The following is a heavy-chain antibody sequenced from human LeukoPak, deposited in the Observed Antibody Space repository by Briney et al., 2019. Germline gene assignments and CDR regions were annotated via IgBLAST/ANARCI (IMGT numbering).Heavy chain of an antibody. CDR2: IYYSGST. CDR1: GGSISSINYY. J-gene: IGHJ4*02. CDR3: ARVGYCSGPSGASCYAPVDY. Sequence: PSGTLSLTCSVSGGSISSINYYWGWIRQPPGKGLEWIGNIYYSGSTYYNPSLKSRVTISVDTSNNHFSLNLRSVTAADTAVYYCARVGYCSGPSGASCYAPVDYWGQGTLVTVTS. V-gene: IGHV4-39*02. D-gene: IGHD2-15*01.